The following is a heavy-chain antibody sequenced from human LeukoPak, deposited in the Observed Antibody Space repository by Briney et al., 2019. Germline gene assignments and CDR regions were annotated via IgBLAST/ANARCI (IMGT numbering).Heavy chain of an antibody. CDR3: AEGEGDY. D-gene: IGHD2-21*01. V-gene: IGHV4-59*13. Sequence: PSETLSLTCTVSGGSISGYYWSWIRQPPGKGLEWIGYIYDSGNTKYNPSLKSRVTISIDTSKNQFSLKLSSVTAADTAVYYCAEGEGDYWGQGTLVTVSS. CDR1: GGSISGYY. J-gene: IGHJ4*02. CDR2: IYDSGNT.